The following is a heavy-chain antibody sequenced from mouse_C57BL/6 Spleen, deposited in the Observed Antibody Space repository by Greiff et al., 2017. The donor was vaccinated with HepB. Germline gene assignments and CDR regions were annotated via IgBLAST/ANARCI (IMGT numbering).Heavy chain of an antibody. CDR3: ARLPTGTSFAY. CDR1: GFTFSSYG. D-gene: IGHD4-1*02. CDR2: ISSGGSYT. Sequence: VESGGDLVKPGGSLKLSCAASGFTFSSYGMSWVRQTPDKRLEWVATISSGGSYTYYPDSVKGRFTISRDNAKNTLYLQMSSLKSEDTAMYYCARLPTGTSFAYWGQGTLVSVSA. J-gene: IGHJ3*01. V-gene: IGHV5-6*01.